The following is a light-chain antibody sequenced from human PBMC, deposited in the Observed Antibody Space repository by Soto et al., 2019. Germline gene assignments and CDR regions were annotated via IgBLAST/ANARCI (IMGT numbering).Light chain of an antibody. J-gene: IGLJ2*01. CDR1: SSDVGAHNY. Sequence: QSALTQPPSASGSPGQSLTISCTGTSSDVGAHNYVSWYQQNPGKAPKLMLYDVNKRPSGVPDRFSGSKSGNTASLTVSGLQAEDEADYYCQSYDSSLSGSGVFGGGTKLTVL. V-gene: IGLV2-8*01. CDR2: DVN. CDR3: QSYDSSLSGSGV.